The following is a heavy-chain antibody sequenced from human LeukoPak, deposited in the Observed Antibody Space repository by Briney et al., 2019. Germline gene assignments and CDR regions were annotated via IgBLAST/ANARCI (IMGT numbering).Heavy chain of an antibody. V-gene: IGHV3-9*01. Sequence: GGSLRLSCAASGFSFDDYALHWLRPAPGKELAGVAGINWYYGSIRYADAVKGRCTISRENAKNSLYLHMNSLRAEDTALYYCAKDIGRGYSYGYFDYWGQGTLVTVSS. J-gene: IGHJ4*02. CDR2: INWYYGSI. CDR1: GFSFDDYA. D-gene: IGHD5-18*01. CDR3: AKDIGRGYSYGYFDY.